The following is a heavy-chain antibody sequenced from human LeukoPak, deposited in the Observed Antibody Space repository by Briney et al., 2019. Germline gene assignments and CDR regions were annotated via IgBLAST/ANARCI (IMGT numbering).Heavy chain of an antibody. CDR1: GFSFSSHN. Sequence: PGGSLRLSCAASGFSFSSHNMNWVRQAPGKGLEWVSAISGSGGSTYYADSVKGRFTISRDNSKNTLSLQINSLRADDTAVYYCAKRDLGEQLSPFDYWGQGTLVTVSS. CDR2: ISGSGGST. D-gene: IGHD6-6*01. CDR3: AKRDLGEQLSPFDY. J-gene: IGHJ4*02. V-gene: IGHV3-23*01.